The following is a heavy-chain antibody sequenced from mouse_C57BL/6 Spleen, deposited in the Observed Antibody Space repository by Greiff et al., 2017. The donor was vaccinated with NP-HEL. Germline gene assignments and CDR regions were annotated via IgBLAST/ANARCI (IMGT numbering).Heavy chain of an antibody. J-gene: IGHJ3*01. Sequence: QVQLQQPGAELVRPGPSVKLSCKASGYTFTSYWMHWVKQRPGQGLEWIGVIDPSDSYTNYHQKFKGTATLTVEPSSSTAYMQLSSLTSEDSAVYYCARGDYYGSSYVAYWGQGTLVTVSA. CDR1: GYTFTSYW. CDR3: ARGDYYGSSYVAY. D-gene: IGHD1-1*01. V-gene: IGHV1-59*01. CDR2: IDPSDSYT.